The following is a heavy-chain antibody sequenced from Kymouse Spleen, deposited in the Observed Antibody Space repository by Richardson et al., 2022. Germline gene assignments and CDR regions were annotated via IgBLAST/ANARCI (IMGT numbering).Heavy chain of an antibody. CDR3: ARGLGSGWYYYYYGMDV. J-gene: IGHJ6*02. V-gene: IGHV4-34*01. CDR2: INHSGST. CDR1: GGSFSGYY. Sequence: QVQLQQWGAGLLKPSETLSLTCAVYGGSFSGYYWSWIRQPPGKGLEWIGEINHSGSTNYNPSLKSRVTISVDTSKNQFSLKLSSVTAADTAVYYCARGLGSGWYYYYYGMDVWGQGTTVTVSS. D-gene: IGHD6-19*01.